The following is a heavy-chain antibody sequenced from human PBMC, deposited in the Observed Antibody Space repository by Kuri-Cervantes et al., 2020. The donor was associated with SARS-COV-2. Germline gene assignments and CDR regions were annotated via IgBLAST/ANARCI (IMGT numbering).Heavy chain of an antibody. V-gene: IGHV5-51*01. CDR1: GYSFTSYW. Sequence: GESLKISCKGPGYSFTSYWIGWVRQMPGKGLEWMGIIYPGDSDTNYSPSFQGHVTISADKSISTAYLQWSSPKASDTAMYYCARLGTIFGVVIEDYYGMDVWGQGTTVTVSS. J-gene: IGHJ6*02. D-gene: IGHD3-3*01. CDR3: ARLGTIFGVVIEDYYGMDV. CDR2: IYPGDSDT.